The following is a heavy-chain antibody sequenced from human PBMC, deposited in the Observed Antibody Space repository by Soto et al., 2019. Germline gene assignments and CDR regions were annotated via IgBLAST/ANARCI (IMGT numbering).Heavy chain of an antibody. D-gene: IGHD3-22*01. CDR3: TRRYYYDSSGLYWYFDL. J-gene: IGHJ2*01. V-gene: IGHV3-73*01. Sequence: GGSLRPSCAASGFTFSGSAMHWVRQASGKGLEWVGRIRSKANSYATAYAASVKGRFTISRDDSKNTAYLQMNSLKTEDTAVYYCTRRYYYDSSGLYWYFDLWGRGTLVTVSS. CDR2: IRSKANSYAT. CDR1: GFTFSGSA.